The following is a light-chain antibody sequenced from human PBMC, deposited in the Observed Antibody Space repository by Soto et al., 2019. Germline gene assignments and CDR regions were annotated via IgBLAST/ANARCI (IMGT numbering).Light chain of an antibody. CDR3: QQYGSSPIFT. Sequence: EIVLTQSPGTLALSPGERATLSCRASQSVSSSYLAWYQKKPGGAPRLLIYGASSRVTGIPDRFSGSGSGTDFTLTISRLETEDFAVYYCQQYGSSPIFTFSPGTKVEI. V-gene: IGKV3-20*01. CDR2: GAS. J-gene: IGKJ3*01. CDR1: QSVSSSY.